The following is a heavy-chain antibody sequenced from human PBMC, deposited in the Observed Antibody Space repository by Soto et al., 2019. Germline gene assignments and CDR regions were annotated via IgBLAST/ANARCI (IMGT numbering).Heavy chain of an antibody. V-gene: IGHV3-33*03. CDR1: GFTISTHG. CDR3: AAATTWNFHFPY. J-gene: IGHJ4*02. Sequence: QAQLVESGGGVVQPGTSLRLSCAASGFTISTHGMHWVRQAPGKGLEWLANIWYDGSNKFYAESVKGRFSISKDNSKNTLYLQMSSLRAEDTAVYYCAAATTWNFHFPYRGQGTQVTVSS. D-gene: IGHD1-7*01. CDR2: IWYDGSNK.